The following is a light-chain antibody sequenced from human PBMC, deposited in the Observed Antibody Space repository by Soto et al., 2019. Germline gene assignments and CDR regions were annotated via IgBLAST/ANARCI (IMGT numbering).Light chain of an antibody. V-gene: IGKV1-17*01. J-gene: IGKJ1*01. Sequence: DIQMTQSPSTLSASVGDRVTITCRASQGIKNELGWYQQKSGLAPKRLIFGATTLQSGVPSRFSGSASGTDFSLIISRLQPEDFATYYCLQYNHYPPTFGQGTKVDIQ. CDR1: QGIKNE. CDR2: GAT. CDR3: LQYNHYPPT.